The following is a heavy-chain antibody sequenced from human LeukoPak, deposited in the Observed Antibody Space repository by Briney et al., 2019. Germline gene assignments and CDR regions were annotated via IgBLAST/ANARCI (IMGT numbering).Heavy chain of an antibody. CDR2: IIPIFDTA. Sequence: SVTVSCKASGGTFSSYAISWVRQAPGQGLEWMGGIIPIFDTANYAQKFQGRVTITADESTSTAYMELSSLRSEDTAVYYCARGRCSSTSCHYYYYYYYMDVWGKGTTVTVSS. CDR1: GGTFSSYA. D-gene: IGHD2-2*01. CDR3: ARGRCSSTSCHYYYYYYYMDV. V-gene: IGHV1-69*13. J-gene: IGHJ6*03.